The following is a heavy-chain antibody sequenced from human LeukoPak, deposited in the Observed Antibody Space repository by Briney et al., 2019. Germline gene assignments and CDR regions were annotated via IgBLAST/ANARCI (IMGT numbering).Heavy chain of an antibody. D-gene: IGHD5-18*01. Sequence: GGSLRLSCAASGFTFSSYAMHWVRQAPGKGLEWVAVISYDGSSKYYADSVEGRFTISRDNSKNTLFLQMNSLRAEDTAVYYCARGEMKHTAMVNFDYWGQGTLVSVSS. CDR2: ISYDGSSK. CDR3: ARGEMKHTAMVNFDY. J-gene: IGHJ4*02. CDR1: GFTFSSYA. V-gene: IGHV3-30-3*01.